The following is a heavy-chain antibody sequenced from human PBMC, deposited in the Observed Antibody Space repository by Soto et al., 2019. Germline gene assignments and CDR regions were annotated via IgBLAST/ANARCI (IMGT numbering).Heavy chain of an antibody. CDR3: QRPLPDSSDYTTNWFDT. CDR2: IYHTGNA. CDR1: ADCISQERFH. J-gene: IGHJ5*02. Sequence: PEELSLSNSGSADCISQERFHGSWLRHDPREGLEWIGSIYHTGNAYYNPSLKSRVTIFVDTSKNQFSLQLTSVTAADKALYYCQRPLPDSSDYTTNWFDTWGQGTPVT. V-gene: IGHV4-39*01. D-gene: IGHD6-19*01.